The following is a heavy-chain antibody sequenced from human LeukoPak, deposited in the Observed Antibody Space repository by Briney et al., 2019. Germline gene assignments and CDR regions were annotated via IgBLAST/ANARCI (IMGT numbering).Heavy chain of an antibody. CDR1: GGSFSGYY. CDR3: ASALKPHMVRGASYYYYMDV. CDR2: INHSGST. J-gene: IGHJ6*03. D-gene: IGHD3-10*01. V-gene: IGHV4-34*01. Sequence: SETLSLTCAVYGGSFSGYYWSWIRQPPGKGLEWIGEINHSGSTNYNPSLKSRVTISVDTSKNQFSLKLSSATAADTAVYYCASALKPHMVRGASYYYYMDVWGKGTTVTVSS.